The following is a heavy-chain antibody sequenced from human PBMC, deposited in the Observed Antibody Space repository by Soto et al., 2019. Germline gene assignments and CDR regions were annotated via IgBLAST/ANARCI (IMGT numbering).Heavy chain of an antibody. CDR3: AKDRPPLWDRILSYGMDV. D-gene: IGHD2-21*01. CDR2: ISYDGSNK. J-gene: IGHJ6*02. Sequence: PGGSLRLSCAASGFTFSSYGMHWVRQAPGKXLEWVAVISYDGSNKYYADSVKGRFTISRDNSKNTLYLQMNSLRAEDTAVYYCAKDRPPLWDRILSYGMDVWGQGTTVTVSS. V-gene: IGHV3-30*18. CDR1: GFTFSSYG.